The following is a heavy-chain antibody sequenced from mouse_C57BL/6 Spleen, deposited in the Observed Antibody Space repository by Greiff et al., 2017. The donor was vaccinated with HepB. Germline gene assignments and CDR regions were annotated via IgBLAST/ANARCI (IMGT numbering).Heavy chain of an antibody. CDR2: IDPSDSYT. J-gene: IGHJ2*01. CDR1: GYTFTSYW. D-gene: IGHD1-1*01. V-gene: IGHV1-59*01. Sequence: QVQLQQPGAELVRPGTSVKLSCKASGYTFTSYWMHWVKQRPGQGLEWIGVIDPSDSYTNYNQKFKGKATLTVDTSSSTAYMQLRSLTSEDSAVCYCAPNADCSSHFDYWGQGTTLAVSS. CDR3: APNADCSSHFDY.